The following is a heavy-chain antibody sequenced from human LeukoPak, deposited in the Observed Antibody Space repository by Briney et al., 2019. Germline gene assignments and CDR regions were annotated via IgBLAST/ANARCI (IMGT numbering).Heavy chain of an antibody. CDR2: INHSGST. V-gene: IGHV4-34*01. Sequence: SETLSPTCAVYGGSFSGYYWSWIRQPPGKGLEWIGEINHSGSTNYNPSLKSRVTISVDTSKNQFSLKLSSVTAADTAVYYCARWTGPRLGYYYMDVWGKGTTVTVSS. CDR1: GGSFSGYY. CDR3: ARWTGPRLGYYYMDV. J-gene: IGHJ6*03. D-gene: IGHD1-14*01.